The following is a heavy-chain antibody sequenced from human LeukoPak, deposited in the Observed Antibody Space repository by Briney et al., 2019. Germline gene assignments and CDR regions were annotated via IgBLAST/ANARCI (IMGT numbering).Heavy chain of an antibody. J-gene: IGHJ4*02. CDR1: GFTFSSYA. CDR3: AKSGGSGSRNRADY. CDR2: ISGSGGST. V-gene: IGHV3-23*01. D-gene: IGHD3-10*01. Sequence: PGGSLRLSCAASGFTFSSYAMGWVRQAPGKGLKWVSAISGSGGSTYYADSVKGRFTISRDNSKNTLYLQMNSLRAEDTAVYYCAKSGGSGSRNRADYWGQGTLVTVSS.